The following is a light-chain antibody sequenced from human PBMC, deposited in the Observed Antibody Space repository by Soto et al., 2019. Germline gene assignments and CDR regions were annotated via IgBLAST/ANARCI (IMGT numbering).Light chain of an antibody. CDR1: QTVISTY. CDR2: AAS. J-gene: IGKJ1*01. V-gene: IGKV3-20*01. CDR3: QQYGDSPRT. Sequence: VLTPPPCILALSVGDSAPLSCRASQTVISTYLAWYQQKPGQAPKLLIYAASTRATGIPDRFSASGSGTDFTLTISILEPEDFGLYYCQQYGDSPRTFGQGTKVDI.